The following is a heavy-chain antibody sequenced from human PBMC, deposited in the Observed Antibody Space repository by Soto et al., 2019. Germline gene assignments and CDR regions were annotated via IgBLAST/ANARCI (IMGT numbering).Heavy chain of an antibody. J-gene: IGHJ4*02. CDR1: GFTFSNYA. CDR3: AKDQFGRHERDY. CDR2: IGSIGRKT. D-gene: IGHD3-10*01. V-gene: IGHV3-23*01. Sequence: EVQLLESGGGLVQPGGSLRLSCAGSGFTFSNYAMTWVRQAPGKGLEWVSSIGSIGRKTYYADSVKGRFTVSRDNPKRTLYLQMNSLRADDTAVYYCAKDQFGRHERDYWGQGTLVTVSS.